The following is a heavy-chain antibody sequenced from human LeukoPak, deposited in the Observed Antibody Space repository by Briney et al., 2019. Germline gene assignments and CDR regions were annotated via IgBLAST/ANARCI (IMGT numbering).Heavy chain of an antibody. D-gene: IGHD4-17*01. V-gene: IGHV4-34*01. Sequence: SETLSLTCAVYGGSFRGYYWSWIRQPPGKGLEWIGEINHSGSTNYNPSLKSRVTISVDTSKNQFSLKLSSVTAADTAVYYCARGGDYVRVGPSWRLSSGARDAFDIWGQGTMVTVSS. J-gene: IGHJ3*02. CDR2: INHSGST. CDR1: GGSFRGYY. CDR3: ARGGDYVRVGPSWRLSSGARDAFDI.